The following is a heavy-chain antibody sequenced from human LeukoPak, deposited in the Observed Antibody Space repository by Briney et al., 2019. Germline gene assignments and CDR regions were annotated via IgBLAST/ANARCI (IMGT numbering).Heavy chain of an antibody. CDR2: ISGSGVTT. J-gene: IGHJ4*02. Sequence: PGGALRLSCADSGFTFSNPATSSVPQAPGEGLEWGSVISGSGVTTYYADSVKGRFNISRDNSKNTLYLQMESRRAEDTALYYCKKHRAACGGPVAPIDSWGQGTLVTVSS. V-gene: IGHV3-23*01. CDR1: GFTFSNPA. D-gene: IGHD3-16*01. CDR3: KKHRAACGGPVAPIDS.